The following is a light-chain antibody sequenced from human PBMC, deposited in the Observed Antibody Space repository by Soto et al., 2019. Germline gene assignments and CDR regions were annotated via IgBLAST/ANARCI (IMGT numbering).Light chain of an antibody. CDR1: QTISSW. V-gene: IGKV1-5*03. CDR3: QHYNCYSEA. CDR2: KAS. Sequence: DIQMTQSPSTLSGSVGDRVTITCRASQTISSWLAWYQQKPGKAPKLLIYKASTLKSGVPSRFSGSGSGKEFTLTISSLQPDDFATYYCQHYNCYSEAVGQGTKVELK. J-gene: IGKJ1*01.